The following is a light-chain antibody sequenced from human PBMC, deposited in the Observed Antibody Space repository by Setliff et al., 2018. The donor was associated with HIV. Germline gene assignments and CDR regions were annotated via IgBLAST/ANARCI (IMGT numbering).Light chain of an antibody. V-gene: IGLV3-21*03. CDR2: DDS. Sequence: SYELTQPPSVSVAPGKTARITCGGNKIGSKSVHWYQQKPGQAPVLVVYDDSDRPSGIPGRFSGSNSGNTATLTISRVEAGDEADYYCQVWDSSSGHNYVFGTGTKVTVL. CDR1: KIGSKS. J-gene: IGLJ1*01. CDR3: QVWDSSSGHNYV.